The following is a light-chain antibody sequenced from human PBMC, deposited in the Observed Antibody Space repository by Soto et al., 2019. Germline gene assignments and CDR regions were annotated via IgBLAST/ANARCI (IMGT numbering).Light chain of an antibody. CDR1: RSDVGGYDY. Sequence: QSVLTQPPSASGSPGQSVTISCTGTRSDVGGYDYVSWYQQHPGKAPKLMIYEVTKRPSGVPDRFSGSKSGNTASLTVSGLQAEDEADYYCSSYAGSNNLVVFGGGTKVNVL. J-gene: IGLJ2*01. CDR2: EVT. CDR3: SSYAGSNNLVV. V-gene: IGLV2-8*01.